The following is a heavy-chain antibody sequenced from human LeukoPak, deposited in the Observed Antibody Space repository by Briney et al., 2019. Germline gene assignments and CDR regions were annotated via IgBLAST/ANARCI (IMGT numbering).Heavy chain of an antibody. Sequence: ASVKVSCKVSGYTLTELSMHWVRQAPGRGLEWMGGFDPEDGETIYAQKFQGRVTMTEDTSTDTAYMELSSLRSEDTAVYYCATQEITMVRGVGMDVWGQGTTVTVSS. CDR2: FDPEDGET. CDR1: GYTLTELS. J-gene: IGHJ6*02. D-gene: IGHD3-10*01. CDR3: ATQEITMVRGVGMDV. V-gene: IGHV1-24*01.